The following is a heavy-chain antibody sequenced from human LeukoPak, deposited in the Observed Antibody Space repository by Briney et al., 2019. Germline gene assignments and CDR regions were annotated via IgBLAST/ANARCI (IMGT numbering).Heavy chain of an antibody. J-gene: IGHJ3*02. CDR2: IYYSGST. D-gene: IGHD4-17*01. CDR1: GGSISSYY. Sequence: SETLSLTCTVSGGSISSYYWSWIRQPPGKGLEWIGYIYYSGSTNYNPSLKSRVTISVDTSKNQFSLKLSSVTAADTAVYYCASSTHDHYGDYALNAFDIWGQGTMVTVSS. CDR3: ASSTHDHYGDYALNAFDI. V-gene: IGHV4-59*08.